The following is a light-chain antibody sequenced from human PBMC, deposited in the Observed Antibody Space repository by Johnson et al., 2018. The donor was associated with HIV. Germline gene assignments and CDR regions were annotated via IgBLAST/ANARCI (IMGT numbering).Light chain of an antibody. V-gene: IGLV1-51*01. Sequence: QSVLTQPPSVSAAPGQKVTISCSGSSSNIWNNYVSWYQHLPGTAPKLLIYDNNKRPSGIPDRFSGSKYGTSATLGITGLQTGDEADDYSGTWGSSRLFGFFGPGTKVPVL. CDR1: SSNIWNNY. CDR2: DNN. CDR3: GTWGSSRLFGF. J-gene: IGLJ1*01.